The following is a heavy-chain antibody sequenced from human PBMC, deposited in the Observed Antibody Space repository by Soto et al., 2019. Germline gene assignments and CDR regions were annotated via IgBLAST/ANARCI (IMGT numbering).Heavy chain of an antibody. J-gene: IGHJ5*02. CDR1: VFTFSYAW. Sequence: PWGSLTLSCAPSVFTFSYAWMSWVRQAPGRGLEWVGRIKSKTDGGTTDYAAPVKGRFTISRDDSKNTLYLQMNSLKTEDTAVYYCTTAFGYYDTWGKGNRVTVSS. CDR3: TTAFGYYDT. V-gene: IGHV3-15*01. D-gene: IGHD3-22*01. CDR2: IKSKTDGGTT.